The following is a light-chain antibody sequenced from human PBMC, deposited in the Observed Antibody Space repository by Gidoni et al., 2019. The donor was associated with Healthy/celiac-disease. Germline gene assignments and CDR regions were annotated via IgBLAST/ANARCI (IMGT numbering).Light chain of an antibody. Sequence: EIVMTKSPATLSVSPGERATLSCRASQSVSSNLAWYRHKPGQAPRLLIYGASTRATGIPARFSGSGSGTEFTLTISSLQSEDFAVYYCQQYNNWPRTFGQGTRLEIK. J-gene: IGKJ5*01. CDR1: QSVSSN. CDR2: GAS. V-gene: IGKV3-15*01. CDR3: QQYNNWPRT.